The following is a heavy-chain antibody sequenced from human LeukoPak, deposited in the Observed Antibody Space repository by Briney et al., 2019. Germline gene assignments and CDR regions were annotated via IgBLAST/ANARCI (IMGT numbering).Heavy chain of an antibody. CDR1: GYSLTSYW. J-gene: IGHJ5*02. D-gene: IGHD3-3*01. V-gene: IGHV5-51*01. CDR2: IYPGDSDT. Sequence: GESLKISCKGSGYSLTSYWIGWVRQMPGKGLEWMGIIYPGDSDTRYSPSFQGQVTISADKSISTAYLQWSSLKASDTAMYYCARRQDSTTYYDFWSGYWPQSNWFDPWGQGTLVTVSS. CDR3: ARRQDSTTYYDFWSGYWPQSNWFDP.